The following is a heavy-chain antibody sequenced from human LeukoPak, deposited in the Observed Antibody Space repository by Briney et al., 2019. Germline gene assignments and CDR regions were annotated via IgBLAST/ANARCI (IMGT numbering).Heavy chain of an antibody. Sequence: GGSLRLSSVAAGLRFSGHYMSWIRQAPGKGLEWISYISSTVTTIYYADSVKGRFTISRDNAKNSLYLQMSSLRAEDTAVYYCARGDCSATSCYYFDNWGQGTLVTVS. CDR1: GLRFSGHY. CDR3: ARGDCSATSCYYFDN. V-gene: IGHV3-11*04. CDR2: ISSTVTTI. J-gene: IGHJ4*02. D-gene: IGHD2-15*01.